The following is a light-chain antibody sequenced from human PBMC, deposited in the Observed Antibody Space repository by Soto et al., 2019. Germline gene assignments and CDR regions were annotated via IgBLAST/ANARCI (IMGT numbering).Light chain of an antibody. CDR1: NIGTKS. J-gene: IGLJ2*01. CDR3: QVWDRISDQVV. Sequence: SYELTQPPSVSVAPGKTARITCGGNNIGTKSVHWYQQKPGQAPVLVIYYDSDRPSGIPERFSGSNSGNTATLNISRVEAGDEADYYCQVWDRISDQVVFGGGTKLTVL. V-gene: IGLV3-21*04. CDR2: YDS.